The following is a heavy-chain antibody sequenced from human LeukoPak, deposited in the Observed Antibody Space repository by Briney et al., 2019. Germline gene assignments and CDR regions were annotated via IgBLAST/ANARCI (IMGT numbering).Heavy chain of an antibody. V-gene: IGHV3-30-3*01. CDR1: GFTFSSYA. CDR2: ISYDGSNK. D-gene: IGHD3-3*01. CDR3: AKDLDDFWSGYYPTPVFDY. J-gene: IGHJ4*02. Sequence: PGGSLRLSCAASGFTFSSYAMHWVRQAPGKGLEWVAVISYDGSNKYYADSVKGRFTISRDNSKNTLYLQMNSLRAEDTAVYYCAKDLDDFWSGYYPTPVFDYWGQGTLVTVSS.